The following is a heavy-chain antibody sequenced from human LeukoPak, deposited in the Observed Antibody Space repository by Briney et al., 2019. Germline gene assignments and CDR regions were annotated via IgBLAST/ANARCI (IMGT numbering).Heavy chain of an antibody. CDR1: GFTFSNAW. Sequence: GGSLRLSCAASGFTFSNAWMSWVRQAPGKGLEWVSLISWDGGSTYYADSVKGRFTISRDNAKNSLYLQMNSLRAEDTAVYYCARDHDYGDYLRGYNWFDPWGQGTLVTVSS. CDR3: ARDHDYGDYLRGYNWFDP. D-gene: IGHD4-17*01. CDR2: ISWDGGST. V-gene: IGHV3-69-1*02. J-gene: IGHJ5*02.